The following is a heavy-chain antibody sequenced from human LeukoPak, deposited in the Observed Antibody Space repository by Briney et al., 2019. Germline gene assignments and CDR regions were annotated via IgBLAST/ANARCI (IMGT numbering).Heavy chain of an antibody. CDR3: ARRSMVRGVGGYYYYGMDV. CDR1: GGSISSYY. CDR2: IYYSGST. D-gene: IGHD3-10*01. V-gene: IGHV4-59*08. J-gene: IGHJ6*02. Sequence: PSETLSLTCTVSGGSISSYYWSWIRQPPGKGLEWIGYIYYSGSTNYNPSLKSRVTISVDTSKNQFSLKLSSVTAADTAVYYCARRSMVRGVGGYYYYGMDVWGQGTTVTVSS.